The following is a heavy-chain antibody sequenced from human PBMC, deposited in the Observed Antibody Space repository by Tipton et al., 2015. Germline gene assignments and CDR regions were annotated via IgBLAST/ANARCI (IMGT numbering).Heavy chain of an antibody. CDR3: ARDDSALDS. Sequence: LRLSCAASGFSVRGNDMSWIRQPPGKGLEWIGEIYHDGGTDYNPSLKSRVTMSINTSKNQFSLKLNSVTAADTAVYYCARDDSALDSWGQGTLVTVSS. CDR2: IYHDGGT. D-gene: IGHD5-18*01. CDR1: GFSVRGND. J-gene: IGHJ4*02. V-gene: IGHV4-34*01.